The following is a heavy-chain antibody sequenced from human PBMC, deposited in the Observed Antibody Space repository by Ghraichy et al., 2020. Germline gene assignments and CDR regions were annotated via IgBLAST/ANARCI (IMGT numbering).Heavy chain of an antibody. CDR3: ATSPYCSNTACYDWFYP. V-gene: IGHV4-34*01. D-gene: IGHD2-2*01. J-gene: IGHJ5*02. CDR1: GGSFSGYY. Sequence: SETLSLTCTVYGGSFSGYYCTWVRQPPGQGLEWMGEINHSGSSNYNPSLKSKVTISIDTSMNQFSLRLSSVTAADTAVYYCATSPYCSNTACYDWFYPWGQGTLVTVSS. CDR2: INHSGSS.